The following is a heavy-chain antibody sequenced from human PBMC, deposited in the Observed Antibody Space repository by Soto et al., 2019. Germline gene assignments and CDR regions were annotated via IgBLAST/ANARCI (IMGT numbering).Heavy chain of an antibody. CDR2: IIPIFGTA. J-gene: IGHJ4*02. CDR3: ARSSSSHYFDY. D-gene: IGHD6-6*01. CDR1: GGTFSSYA. Sequence: ASVKVSCNASGGTFSSYAISWVRQAPGQGLEWMGGIIPIFGTANYAQKFQGRVTITADKSTSTAYMELSSLRSEDTAVYYCARSSSSHYFDYWGQGTLVTVSS. V-gene: IGHV1-69*06.